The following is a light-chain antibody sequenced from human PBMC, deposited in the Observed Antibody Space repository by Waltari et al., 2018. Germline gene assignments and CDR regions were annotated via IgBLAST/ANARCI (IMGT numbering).Light chain of an antibody. CDR1: GLRSYY. CDR3: HSRDASGVGGS. CDR2: DKN. J-gene: IGLJ2*01. V-gene: IGLV3-19*01. Sequence: SSELTQDPAVSVAMGQTVTIPCQGNGLRSYYASSYQQRPGQAPILIMYDKNNRPSGVPDRFSGSNSDNTASLTITGAQAEDEASYYCHSRDASGVGGSFGGGTKLTVL.